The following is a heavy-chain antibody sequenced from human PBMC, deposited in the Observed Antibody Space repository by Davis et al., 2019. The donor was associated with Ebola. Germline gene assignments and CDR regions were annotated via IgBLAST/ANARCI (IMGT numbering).Heavy chain of an antibody. CDR3: AKPRIGGVLLYYFDY. CDR1: GFTFSSYA. J-gene: IGHJ4*02. CDR2: ISGSGGST. V-gene: IGHV3-23*01. D-gene: IGHD3-10*01. Sequence: PGGSLRLSCAASGFTFSSYAMSWVRQAPGKGLEWVSAISGSGGSTYYADSVKGRFTISRDNSKNTLYLQMNSLRAEDTAVYYCAKPRIGGVLLYYFDYWGQGTLVTVSS.